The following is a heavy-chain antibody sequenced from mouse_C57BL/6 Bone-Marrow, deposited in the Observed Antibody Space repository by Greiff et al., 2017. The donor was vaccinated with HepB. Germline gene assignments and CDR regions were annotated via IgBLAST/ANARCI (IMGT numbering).Heavy chain of an antibody. V-gene: IGHV3-6*01. CDR1: GYSITSGYY. Sequence: EVQLVESGPGLVKPSQSLSLTCSVTGYSITSGYYWNWIRQFPGNKLEWMGYISYDGSNNYNPSLKNRISITRDTSKNQFFLKLNSVTTEDTATYYCARADYGSSFFAYWGQGTLVTVSA. CDR3: ARADYGSSFFAY. D-gene: IGHD1-1*01. J-gene: IGHJ3*01. CDR2: ISYDGSN.